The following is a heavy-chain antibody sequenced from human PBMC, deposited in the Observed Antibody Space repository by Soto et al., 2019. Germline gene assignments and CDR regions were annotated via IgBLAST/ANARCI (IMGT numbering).Heavy chain of an antibody. CDR2: INHSGST. J-gene: IGHJ4*02. Sequence: SETLSLTCAVYGGSFSGYYWSWIRQPPGKGLEWIGEINHSGSTNYNPSLKSRVTISVDTSKNQFSLKLSSVTAADTAVYYCARSSLGLTTVTTFDYWGQGTLVTVSS. CDR1: GGSFSGYY. CDR3: ARSSLGLTTVTTFDY. D-gene: IGHD4-17*01. V-gene: IGHV4-34*01.